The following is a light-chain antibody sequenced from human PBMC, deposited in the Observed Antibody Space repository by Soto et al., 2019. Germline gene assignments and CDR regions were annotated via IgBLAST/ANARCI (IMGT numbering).Light chain of an antibody. CDR2: KAS. CDR1: QSISIW. V-gene: IGKV1-5*03. CDR3: QQYSRYWT. Sequence: IHITQCPATLSASVGARVTITCRASQSISIWLAWYQQKPGTAPKLLIYKASSLQSGVTSRFSSSGSGTEFTLTISSLQPDDFATYYCQQYSRYWTFGQGTKVDIK. J-gene: IGKJ1*01.